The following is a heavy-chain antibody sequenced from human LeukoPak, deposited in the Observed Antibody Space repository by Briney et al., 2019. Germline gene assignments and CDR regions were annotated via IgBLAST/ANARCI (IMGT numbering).Heavy chain of an antibody. CDR2: IYHSGST. V-gene: IGHV4-30-2*01. J-gene: IGHJ4*02. D-gene: IGHD3-10*01. CDR3: ARHVTDYYGSGSYYNAVDY. CDR1: GGSISSGGYY. Sequence: SETLSLTCTVSGGSISSGGYYWSWIRQPPGKGLEWIGYIYHSGSTYYNPSLKSRVTISVDRSKNQFSLKLSSVTAADTAVYYCARHVTDYYGSGSYYNAVDYWGQGTLVTVSS.